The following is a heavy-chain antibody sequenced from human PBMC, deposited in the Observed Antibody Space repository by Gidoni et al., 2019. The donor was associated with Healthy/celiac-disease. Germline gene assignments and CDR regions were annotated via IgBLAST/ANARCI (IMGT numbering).Heavy chain of an antibody. Sequence: QVQLVESGGGLVKPGGSLRLSCAASGFTFSDYYMSWIRQAPGKGLEWVSYISSSSSYTNYADSVKGRFTISRDNAKNSLYLQMNSLRAEDTAVYYCARWDIVATTSYGMDVWGQGTTVTVSS. CDR2: ISSSSSYT. J-gene: IGHJ6*02. CDR3: ARWDIVATTSYGMDV. V-gene: IGHV3-11*05. D-gene: IGHD5-12*01. CDR1: GFTFSDYY.